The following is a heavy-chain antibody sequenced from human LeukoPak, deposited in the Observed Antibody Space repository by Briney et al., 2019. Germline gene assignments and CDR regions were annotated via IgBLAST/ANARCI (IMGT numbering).Heavy chain of an antibody. CDR1: GYTVTEFS. CDR2: FDPEDGET. V-gene: IGHV1-24*01. D-gene: IGHD6-13*01. Sequence: APGKVSCKASGYTVTEFSMHGERHAPGKGLVWIGGFDPEDGETIYAQKFQGRVTMTEDTSTDTAYMELSSLRSEDTAVYYCATVKKYSSSRYVPFDPWGQGTLVSVSS. J-gene: IGHJ5*02. CDR3: ATVKKYSSSRYVPFDP.